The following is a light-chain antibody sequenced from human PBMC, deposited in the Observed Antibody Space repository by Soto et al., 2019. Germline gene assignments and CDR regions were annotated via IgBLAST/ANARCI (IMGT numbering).Light chain of an antibody. V-gene: IGKV1-5*03. CDR1: QSISSW. CDR2: KAS. J-gene: IGKJ1*01. Sequence: DIQMTQSASTLSASVGDRVTITRRASQSISSWVAWYKQNPGKGPKLLSYKASHLERGVPSRFSGSGSGTEFTLTIGSLQPGAFETYYCQHYNTYPWTFGHGTKVDIK. CDR3: QHYNTYPWT.